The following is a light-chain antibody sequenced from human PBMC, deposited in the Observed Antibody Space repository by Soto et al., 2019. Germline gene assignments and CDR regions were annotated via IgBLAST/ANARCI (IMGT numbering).Light chain of an antibody. CDR2: EDN. J-gene: IGLJ2*01. CDR3: CSYAGSSSVL. V-gene: IGLV2-23*01. Sequence: QSVLAQPASVSGSPGQSITISCTGTRSDVGGYTLVSWFQQYPGKAPKLMIYEDNKRPSGVSDRFSGSKSGNTASLTISGLQAEDEADYYCCSYAGSSSVLFGGGTQLTVL. CDR1: RSDVGGYTL.